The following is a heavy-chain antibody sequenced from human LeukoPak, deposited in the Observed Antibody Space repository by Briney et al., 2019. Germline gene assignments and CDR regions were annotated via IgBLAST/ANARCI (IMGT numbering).Heavy chain of an antibody. CDR3: ARDYYGSGSYYP. Sequence: SETLSLTCTVSGGSISSYYWSWIRQPPGKGLEWIGYIYYSGSTNYNPSLKSRVTISVDTSKNQFSLKLSSVTAADTAVYYCARDYYGSGSYYPWGQGTLVTVSS. CDR2: IYYSGST. D-gene: IGHD3-10*01. J-gene: IGHJ5*02. CDR1: GGSISSYY. V-gene: IGHV4-59*01.